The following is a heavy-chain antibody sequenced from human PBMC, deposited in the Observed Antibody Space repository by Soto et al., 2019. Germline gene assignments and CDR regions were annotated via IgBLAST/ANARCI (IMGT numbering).Heavy chain of an antibody. CDR3: ARDRVMVRGVRHFDL. J-gene: IGHJ2*01. D-gene: IGHD3-10*01. CDR2: IYYGGST. Sequence: QVQLQESGPGLVKPSQTLSLTCTVSGGSISSGGYYWSWIRQHPGKGLEWIGYIYYGGSTFYNPPRKSRVSISLDTSKNQFSLKLSSVTAADTAVYYCARDRVMVRGVRHFDLWGRGTLVTVSS. CDR1: GGSISSGGYY. V-gene: IGHV4-31*03.